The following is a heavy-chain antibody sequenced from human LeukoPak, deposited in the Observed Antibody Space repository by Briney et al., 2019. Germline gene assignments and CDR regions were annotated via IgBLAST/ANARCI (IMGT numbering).Heavy chain of an antibody. Sequence: PSETLSLTCAVYGWSFSGYYWSWIRQPPGKGLEWIGEINHSGSNNYNPSLKSRVTISFDTSKNQFSLKLSSVTAADTAVYYCAIKGIAAAGGYYFDYWGQGTLVTVSS. CDR1: GWSFSGYY. D-gene: IGHD6-13*01. J-gene: IGHJ4*02. V-gene: IGHV4-34*01. CDR3: AIKGIAAAGGYYFDY. CDR2: INHSGSN.